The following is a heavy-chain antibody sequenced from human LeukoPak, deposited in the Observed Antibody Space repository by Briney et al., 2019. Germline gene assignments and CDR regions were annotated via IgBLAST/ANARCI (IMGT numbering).Heavy chain of an antibody. J-gene: IGHJ5*02. CDR3: ARADCSGGSCYPNWFDP. V-gene: IGHV4-59*01. D-gene: IGHD2-15*01. CDR2: IYYSVST. CDR1: GGSISSYY. Sequence: PSETLSLTCTVAGGSISSYYWSWIRQPPGKGLEWIGYIYYSVSTNYNPSLKSRVTISVDTSKNQFSLKLSSVTAADTAVYYCARADCSGGSCYPNWFDPWGQGTLVTVSS.